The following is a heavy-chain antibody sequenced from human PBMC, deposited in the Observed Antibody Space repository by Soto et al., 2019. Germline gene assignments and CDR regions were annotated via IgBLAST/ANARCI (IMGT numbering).Heavy chain of an antibody. CDR1: GGSVNGYY. V-gene: IGHV4-34*01. Sequence: PSETLSLTCAVYGGSVNGYYWNWIRQPPGKGLEWIGEINHTGGTHYNPSLKSRVTMPVDTSKNQFSLRLSSVTAADTAIYYCATRITVFGLLIPPFDPWGQGTLVTVSS. J-gene: IGHJ5*02. CDR2: INHTGGT. CDR3: ATRITVFGLLIPPFDP. D-gene: IGHD3-3*01.